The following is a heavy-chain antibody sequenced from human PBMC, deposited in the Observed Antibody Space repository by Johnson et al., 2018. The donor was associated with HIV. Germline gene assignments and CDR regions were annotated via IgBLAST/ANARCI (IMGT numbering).Heavy chain of an antibody. J-gene: IGHJ3*02. V-gene: IGHV3-30-3*01. CDR3: AREDTRGAFDI. D-gene: IGHD5-18*01. CDR2: ISYDGSNI. CDR1: GFTFSSYA. Sequence: QVQLVESGGGVVQPGRSLRLSCAASGFTFSSYAMHWVRQAPGKGLEWVAVISYDGSNIYYADSVKGRFTISRDNSKNTLFLQMSGLRAEDTAVYYCAREDTRGAFDIWGQGTMVTVSS.